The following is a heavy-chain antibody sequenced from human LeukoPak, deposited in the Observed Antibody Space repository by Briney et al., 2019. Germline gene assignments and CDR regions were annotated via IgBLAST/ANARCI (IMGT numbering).Heavy chain of an antibody. Sequence: PGRSLRLSCSASGFTFSNYPMYWVRQAPGKGLEYVSAISTDGGSTYYADSVKGRFTISRDNSKNTLYLRMSSLRAEDTAVYYCVKDLRVGGDYWGQGTLVTVSS. CDR2: ISTDGGST. D-gene: IGHD3-16*01. V-gene: IGHV3-64D*06. CDR3: VKDLRVGGDY. J-gene: IGHJ4*02. CDR1: GFTFSNYP.